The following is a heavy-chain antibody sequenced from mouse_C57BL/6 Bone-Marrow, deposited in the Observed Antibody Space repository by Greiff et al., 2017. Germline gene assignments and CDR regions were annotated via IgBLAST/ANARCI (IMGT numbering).Heavy chain of an antibody. CDR2: ISDGGSYT. J-gene: IGHJ3*01. D-gene: IGHD2-3*01. Sequence: EVQVEESGGGLVKPGGSLKLSCAASGFTFSSYAMSWVRQTPEKRLEWVATISDGGSYTYYPDNVKGRFTISRDNAKNNLYLQMSHLKSEDTAMYYCARVMGPWFAYWGQGTLVTVSA. CDR1: GFTFSSYA. V-gene: IGHV5-4*01. CDR3: ARVMGPWFAY.